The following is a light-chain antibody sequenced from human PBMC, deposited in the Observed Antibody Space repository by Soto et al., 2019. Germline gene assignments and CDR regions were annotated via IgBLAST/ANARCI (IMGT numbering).Light chain of an antibody. J-gene: IGLJ1*01. CDR2: EVS. CDR3: SSHTTSYTVDV. V-gene: IGLV2-14*01. CDR1: ASDVGTNNY. Sequence: SALTQPASVSWSPGQSITISCTGTASDVGTNNYVSWYQQYPGRAPQLIIYEVSQRPSGISDRFFGSKSGDTASLTISGLQAEDEADYYCSSHTTSYTVDVFGTGTKVTVL.